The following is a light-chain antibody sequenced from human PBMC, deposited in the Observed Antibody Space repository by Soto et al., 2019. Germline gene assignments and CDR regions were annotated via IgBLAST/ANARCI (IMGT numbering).Light chain of an antibody. Sequence: SALTQPPSASGSPGQSVTISCAGTSSDVGGYDYVSWYQQHPGEAPKLIIYEVSKRPSGVPDRFSGSKSGNTASLTVSGLQAEDEADYYCSSYAGSNNYVFGTGTKVTVL. CDR1: SSDVGGYDY. J-gene: IGLJ1*01. V-gene: IGLV2-8*01. CDR3: SSYAGSNNYV. CDR2: EVS.